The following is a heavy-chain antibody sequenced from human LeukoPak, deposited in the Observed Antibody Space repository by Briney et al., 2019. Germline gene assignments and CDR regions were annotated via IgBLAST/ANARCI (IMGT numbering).Heavy chain of an antibody. Sequence: PGGSLRLSCTASGFTFGDYAMSWLRQAPGKGLEWVGFIRSEAYGGTTEYAASVKGRFTISRDDSKSIAYLQMNGLKTEDTAVYYCTRDRGGGYYYYYMDVWGKGTTVTVSS. CDR1: GFTFGDYA. V-gene: IGHV3-49*03. CDR2: IRSEAYGGTT. D-gene: IGHD3-16*01. CDR3: TRDRGGGYYYYYMDV. J-gene: IGHJ6*03.